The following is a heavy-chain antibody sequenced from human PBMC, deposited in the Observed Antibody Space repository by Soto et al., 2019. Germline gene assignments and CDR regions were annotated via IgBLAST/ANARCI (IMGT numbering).Heavy chain of an antibody. D-gene: IGHD4-17*01. CDR2: IYYSGST. CDR3: ARLGDGDAFDI. Sequence: PSETLSLTCTVAGGSISGYYWSWIRQPPGKGLEWIGYIYYSGSTNYNPSLKSRVTILVDTSKNQFSLKLSSVTAADTAVYYCARLGDGDAFDIWGQGTMVTVSS. V-gene: IGHV4-59*08. J-gene: IGHJ3*02. CDR1: GGSISGYY.